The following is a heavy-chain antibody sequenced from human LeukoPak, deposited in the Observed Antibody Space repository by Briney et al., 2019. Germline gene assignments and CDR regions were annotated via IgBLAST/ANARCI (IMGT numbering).Heavy chain of an antibody. D-gene: IGHD3-10*01. CDR1: GGSISSYY. CDR2: AYYSGST. Sequence: SETLTLTCTVSGGSISSYYWNWIRQPPGKALEWLGYAYYSGSTNYNPSLKTRLTISVDTSKAQFSLTLSSVTAADTAIYYCASRSGRNYYGMDVWGQGTTVIVSS. V-gene: IGHV4-59*01. CDR3: ASRSGRNYYGMDV. J-gene: IGHJ6*02.